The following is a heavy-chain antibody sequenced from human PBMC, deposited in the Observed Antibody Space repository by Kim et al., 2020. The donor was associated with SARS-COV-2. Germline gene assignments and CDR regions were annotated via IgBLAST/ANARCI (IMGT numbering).Heavy chain of an antibody. D-gene: IGHD3-16*02. V-gene: IGHV1-8*01. CDR3: ARSSRMSMVEGDIIMYDYG. J-gene: IGHJ6*01. CDR1: GYTFTSYA. Sequence: ASVKVSCKASGYTFTSYAMNWVRQATGQGLEWLGWINPNTGNTAYAQNFQGRFTMTMNTSISTAYMQLSSLRSEDTAVYYCARSSRMSMVEGDIIMYDYG. CDR2: INPNTGNT.